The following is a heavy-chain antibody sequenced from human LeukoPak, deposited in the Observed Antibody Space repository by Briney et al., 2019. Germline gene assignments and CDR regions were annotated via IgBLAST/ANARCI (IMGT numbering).Heavy chain of an antibody. CDR2: ISISGST. J-gene: IGHJ4*02. D-gene: IGHD6-6*01. Sequence: SETLSLTCTVSGGSISNYFWSWIRQPAGKGLEWIGRISISGSTDYNPSLKSRVTISVDTSKNQFSLKLSSVTAADTAVYYCARVVAARPGPFDYWGQGTLVTVSS. V-gene: IGHV4-4*07. CDR3: ARVVAARPGPFDY. CDR1: GGSISNYF.